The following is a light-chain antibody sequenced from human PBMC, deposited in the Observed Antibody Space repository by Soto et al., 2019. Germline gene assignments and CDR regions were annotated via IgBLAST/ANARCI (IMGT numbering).Light chain of an antibody. CDR2: DVS. CDR3: SSYTSSRTRV. Sequence: QSVLTQPASVSGSPGQSITISCTGTSSDVGGYNYVSWYQQHPGKAPKLMIYDVSNRPSGVSNRFSGSKFGNTASLTISGLQFEDEADYYCSSYTSSRTRVFGTGTKVTAL. J-gene: IGLJ1*01. CDR1: SSDVGGYNY. V-gene: IGLV2-14*01.